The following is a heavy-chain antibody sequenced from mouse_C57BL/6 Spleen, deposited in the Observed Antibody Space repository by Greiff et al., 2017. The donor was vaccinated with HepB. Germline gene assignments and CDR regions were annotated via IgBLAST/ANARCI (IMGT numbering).Heavy chain of an antibody. J-gene: IGHJ3*01. V-gene: IGHV1-22*01. Sequence: EVQLKESGPELVKPGASVKMSCKASGYTFTDYNMHWVKQSHGKSLEWIGYINPNNGGTSYNQKFKGKATLTVNKSSSTAYMELRSLTSEDSAVYYCATSPHYYGSSPFAYWGQGTLVTVSA. CDR2: INPNNGGT. D-gene: IGHD1-1*01. CDR3: ATSPHYYGSSPFAY. CDR1: GYTFTDYN.